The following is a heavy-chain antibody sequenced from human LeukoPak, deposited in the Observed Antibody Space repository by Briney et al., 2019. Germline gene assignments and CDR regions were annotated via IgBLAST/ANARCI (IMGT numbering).Heavy chain of an antibody. J-gene: IGHJ5*02. V-gene: IGHV3-15*01. Sequence: GGSLRLSCAASGFTFSSYEMNWVRQAPGKGLEWVGRIKSKTDGGTTDYAAPVKGRFTISRDDSKNTLYLQMNSLKTEDTAVYYCTTPSDLRASHFDPWGQGTLVTVSS. CDR1: GFTFSSYE. D-gene: IGHD3-10*01. CDR3: TTPSDLRASHFDP. CDR2: IKSKTDGGTT.